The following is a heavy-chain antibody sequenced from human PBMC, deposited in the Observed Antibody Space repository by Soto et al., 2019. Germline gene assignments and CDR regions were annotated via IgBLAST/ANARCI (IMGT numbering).Heavy chain of an antibody. CDR1: GFTFSSYG. V-gene: IGHV3-30*18. CDR2: ISYDGSNK. D-gene: IGHD1-26*01. J-gene: IGHJ2*01. CDR3: AKDQWDFYWYFDL. Sequence: QVQLVESGGGVVQPGTSLRLSCAASGFTFSSYGMHWVRQAPGKGLEWVAVISYDGSNKYYADSVKGRFTISRDNSKNTLYLQMNSLRAEDTAVYYCAKDQWDFYWYFDLWGRGTLVTVSS.